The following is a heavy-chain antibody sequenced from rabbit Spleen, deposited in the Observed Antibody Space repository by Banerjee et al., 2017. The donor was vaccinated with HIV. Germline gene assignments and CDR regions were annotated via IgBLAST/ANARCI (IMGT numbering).Heavy chain of an antibody. CDR1: GVSFSSNYY. J-gene: IGHJ4*01. D-gene: IGHD8-1*01. V-gene: IGHV1S40*01. CDR3: ARDGGSLPYIDVYFSL. CDR2: IDTGSSGFT. Sequence: QSLEESGGDLVKPGASLTLTCTASGVSFSSNYYMCWVRQAPGKGLEWIACIDTGSSGFTYFASWAKGRFTCSKTSSTTVTLQMTSLTAADTATYFCARDGGSLPYIDVYFSLWGQGTLVTVS.